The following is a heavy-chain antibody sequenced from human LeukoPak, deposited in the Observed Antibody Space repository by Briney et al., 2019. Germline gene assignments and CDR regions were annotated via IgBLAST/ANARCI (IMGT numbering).Heavy chain of an antibody. J-gene: IGHJ6*03. CDR2: INHSGST. CDR3: TQVGDFWSGPPHYYMDV. Sequence: SETLSLTCVVNGGSFSGYYWSWIRQPPGKGLEWIAEINHSGSTNYNPSLKSRVTISVDTSKIHFSLKLSSVTAADTAVYYCTQVGDFWSGPPHYYMDVWGTGTTVTVSS. D-gene: IGHD3-3*01. V-gene: IGHV4-34*03. CDR1: GGSFSGYY.